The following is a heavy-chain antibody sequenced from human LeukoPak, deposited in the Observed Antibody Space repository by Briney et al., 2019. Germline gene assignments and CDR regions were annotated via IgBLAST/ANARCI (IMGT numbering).Heavy chain of an antibody. D-gene: IGHD3-22*01. CDR1: GYSFSGRY. V-gene: IGHV1-2*02. CDR3: ARFYYYDSSGYFDY. Sequence: ASVKVSCKASGYSFSGRYMHWVRQAPGQGPEWMGWISPNSGGTNYAQKFQGRVTMIGDTSISTAYMELSSLRSEDTAVYYCARFYYYDSSGYFDYWGQGTLVTVSS. CDR2: ISPNSGGT. J-gene: IGHJ4*02.